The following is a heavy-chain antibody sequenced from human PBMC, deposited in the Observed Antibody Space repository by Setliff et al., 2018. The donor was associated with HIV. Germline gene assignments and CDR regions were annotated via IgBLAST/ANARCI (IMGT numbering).Heavy chain of an antibody. Sequence: ASVKVSCKASGYTFTGYYMHWVRQAPGQGLEWMGWINPNNGGTNYAQKFQGRVTMTADTSISTAYMELSRLRSDDTAVYYCARVVDSSSWYDWFDPWGQGTLVTVSS. CDR2: INPNNGGT. V-gene: IGHV1-2*02. J-gene: IGHJ5*02. D-gene: IGHD6-13*01. CDR3: ARVVDSSSWYDWFDP. CDR1: GYTFTGYY.